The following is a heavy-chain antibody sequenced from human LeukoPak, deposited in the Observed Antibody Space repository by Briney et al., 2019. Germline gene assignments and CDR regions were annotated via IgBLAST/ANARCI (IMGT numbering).Heavy chain of an antibody. D-gene: IGHD2-15*01. Sequence: GGSLRLSCAASGFTVSSNYMSWVRQAPGKGLEWVSVIYSGGSTYYADSVKGRFTISRDNSKNTLYLQMNSLRAEDTAVYYCARYCSGGSCYLHCGQGTLVTVSS. CDR3: ARYCSGGSCYLH. J-gene: IGHJ4*02. V-gene: IGHV3-66*02. CDR2: IYSGGST. CDR1: GFTVSSNY.